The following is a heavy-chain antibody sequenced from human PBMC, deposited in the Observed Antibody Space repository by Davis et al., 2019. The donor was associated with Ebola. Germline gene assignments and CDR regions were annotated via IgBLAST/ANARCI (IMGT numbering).Heavy chain of an antibody. V-gene: IGHV3-23*01. CDR1: GFAFVNYA. Sequence: PGGSLRLSCAASGFAFVNYAMTWVRQAPGKGLEWVSTISPSGRSTYYADSVKGRFTISRDNSKNTLHLQMNSLRVEDTAIYYCAKDTSNVWFDVWGQGTMVTVAS. J-gene: IGHJ3*01. CDR3: AKDTSNVWFDV. D-gene: IGHD6-19*01. CDR2: ISPSGRST.